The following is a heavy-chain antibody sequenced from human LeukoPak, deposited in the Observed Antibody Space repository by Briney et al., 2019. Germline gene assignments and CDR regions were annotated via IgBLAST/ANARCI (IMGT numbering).Heavy chain of an antibody. Sequence: GGSLRLSCAASGFTFSSYWMSWVRQAPGKGLEWVANIKQDGSEKYYVDSVKGRFTISRDNAKNSLYLQMKSLRAEDTAVYFCARDRDFPRDQFDYWGQGTLVTVSS. D-gene: IGHD2-21*02. CDR2: IKQDGSEK. J-gene: IGHJ4*02. V-gene: IGHV3-7*03. CDR1: GFTFSSYW. CDR3: ARDRDFPRDQFDY.